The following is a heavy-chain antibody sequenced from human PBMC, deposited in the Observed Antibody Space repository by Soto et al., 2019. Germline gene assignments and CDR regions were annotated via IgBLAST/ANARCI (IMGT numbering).Heavy chain of an antibody. CDR3: ARDYSGGWLHTHFDY. D-gene: IGHD6-19*01. Sequence: PSETLSLTCTVSGGSISSYYWSWIRQPAGKGLEWIGRIYTSGSTNYNPSLKSRVTMSVDTSKNQFSLKLSSVTAADTAVYYCARDYSGGWLHTHFDYWGQGTLVTVSS. CDR2: IYTSGST. V-gene: IGHV4-4*07. J-gene: IGHJ4*02. CDR1: GGSISSYY.